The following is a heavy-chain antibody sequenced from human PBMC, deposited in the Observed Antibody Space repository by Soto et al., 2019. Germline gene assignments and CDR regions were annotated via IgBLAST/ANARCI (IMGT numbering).Heavy chain of an antibody. Sequence: SVKVSFKASGGTFSSYAISWVRQAPGQGLEWMGGIIPIFGTANYAQKFQGRVTITADESTSTAYMELSSLRSEDTAVYYCARDGRRYSSGWYYYYGMDVWGQGTTVTVSS. CDR1: GGTFSSYA. D-gene: IGHD6-19*01. J-gene: IGHJ6*02. CDR2: IIPIFGTA. CDR3: ARDGRRYSSGWYYYYGMDV. V-gene: IGHV1-69*13.